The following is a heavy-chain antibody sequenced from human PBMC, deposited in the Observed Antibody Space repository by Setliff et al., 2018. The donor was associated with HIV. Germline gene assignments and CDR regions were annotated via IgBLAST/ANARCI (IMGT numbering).Heavy chain of an antibody. CDR3: AKTVPHSTAQDAFDI. Sequence: SETLSLTCTVSGGSISSAAYYWSWIRQHPGKGLEWIGHIYYSGSTNYNPSLKSRVTISVDTSKNQFSLKLTSVTAADTGVYYCAKTVPHSTAQDAFDIWGQGTMVTVSS. CDR2: IYYSGST. V-gene: IGHV4-31*03. J-gene: IGHJ3*02. CDR1: GGSISSAAYY. D-gene: IGHD2-2*01.